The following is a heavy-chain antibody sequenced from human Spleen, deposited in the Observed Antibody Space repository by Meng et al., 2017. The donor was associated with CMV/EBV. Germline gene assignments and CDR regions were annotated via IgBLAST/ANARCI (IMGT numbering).Heavy chain of an antibody. V-gene: IGHV4-34*01. CDR1: GGSFSGYY. D-gene: IGHD2-2*01. Sequence: SETLSLTCTVYGGSFSGYYWSWIRQPPGKELEWIGEINYSGSTNHNPSLKSRVTMSADTSKNLFSLKLSSVTAADTAVYYCARDRGGYCNTTSCYLLGFLSGMDVWGQGTTVTVSS. J-gene: IGHJ6*02. CDR2: INYSGST. CDR3: ARDRGGYCNTTSCYLLGFLSGMDV.